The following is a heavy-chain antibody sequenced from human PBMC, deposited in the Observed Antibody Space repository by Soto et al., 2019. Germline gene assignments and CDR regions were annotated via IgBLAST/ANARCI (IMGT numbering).Heavy chain of an antibody. D-gene: IGHD3-9*01. CDR1: GYTFSSSD. V-gene: IGHV1-8*02. Sequence: QMQLVQSGAEVKKPGASVKVACKASGYTFSSSDITWVRQAAGQGLEWMVWVNPNSGDTDYTQKFQCRVSMTMDTSTYPHYMDLSSLRSEGKAIYYYWRKGVLDWGADLWGQGTLVTVSS. CDR2: VNPNSGDT. J-gene: IGHJ5*02. CDR3: WRKGVLDWGADL.